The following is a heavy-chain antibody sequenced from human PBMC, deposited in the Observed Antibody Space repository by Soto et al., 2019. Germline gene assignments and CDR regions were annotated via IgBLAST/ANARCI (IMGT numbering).Heavy chain of an antibody. CDR3: ARESGGYDSSTRYGLDV. J-gene: IGHJ6*02. CDR1: GGSISSVGHY. D-gene: IGHD6-25*01. Sequence: TYETLSLTYSVSGGSISSVGHYWTWIRQQPGKGLEWIGYIYYSGSTDYNPSLKSRVTISVDRSKNQFSLNLSSVTAADTAIYYCARESGGYDSSTRYGLDVWGQGTTVTVSS. CDR2: IYYSGST. V-gene: IGHV4-31*03.